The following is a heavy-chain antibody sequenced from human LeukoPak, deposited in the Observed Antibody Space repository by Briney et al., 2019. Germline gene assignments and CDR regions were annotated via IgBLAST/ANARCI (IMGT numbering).Heavy chain of an antibody. D-gene: IGHD5-24*01. V-gene: IGHV1-46*01. CDR3: VSTGQLRSDGYNGSDY. CDR1: GHTFTRYD. CDR2: INPSGGST. J-gene: IGHJ4*02. Sequence: ASVKVSCKAFGHTFTRYDMNWVRQAPGQGLEWMGVINPSGGSTSYAQKFQGRVTITRAISTSPVYVELSSLRSEDPAVYYCVSTGQLRSDGYNGSDYWGQGTLVTVSS.